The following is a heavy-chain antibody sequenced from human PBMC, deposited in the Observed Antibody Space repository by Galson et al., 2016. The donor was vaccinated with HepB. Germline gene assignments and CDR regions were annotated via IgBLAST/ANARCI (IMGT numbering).Heavy chain of an antibody. D-gene: IGHD3-3*01. V-gene: IGHV2-5*02. CDR1: GFSLSTRRVG. CDR2: IYWDDDK. Sequence: PALVKPTQTLTLTCTFSGFSLSTRRVGVGWIRQPPGKALEWLALIYWDDDKRYSPSLQSRPTITKDTSKNQVVLTMTNMDPVDTATYYCARTLTIFASGAESNYYYYYMDVWGKGTTVTVSS. CDR3: ARTLTIFASGAESNYYYYYMDV. J-gene: IGHJ6*03.